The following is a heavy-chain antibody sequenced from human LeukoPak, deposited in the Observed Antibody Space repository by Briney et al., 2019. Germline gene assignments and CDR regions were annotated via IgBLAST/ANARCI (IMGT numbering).Heavy chain of an antibody. Sequence: GGSLRLSCAASGFTFSSYELNWVRQAPGKGLEWVSYISRSGSTINYADSVKGRFTISRDNAKNSLYLQMNSLRAEDTAVYYCARDRSSSYSPYYMDVWGKGTTVTVSS. D-gene: IGHD6-13*01. J-gene: IGHJ6*03. V-gene: IGHV3-48*03. CDR2: ISRSGSTI. CDR1: GFTFSSYE. CDR3: ARDRSSSYSPYYMDV.